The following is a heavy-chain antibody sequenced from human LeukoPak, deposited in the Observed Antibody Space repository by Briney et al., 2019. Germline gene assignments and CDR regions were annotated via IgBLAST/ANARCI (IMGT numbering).Heavy chain of an antibody. Sequence: SETLSLTCTVSGGSISSSSYYWGWIRQPPGKGLEWIGSIYYSGSTYYNPSLKSRVTISVDTSKNQFSLKLSSVTAADTAVYYCARHDSSGYYYYYYYMDVWGKGTTVTVSS. D-gene: IGHD3-22*01. CDR3: ARHDSSGYYYYYYYMDV. J-gene: IGHJ6*03. CDR2: IYYSGST. V-gene: IGHV4-39*01. CDR1: GGSISSSSYY.